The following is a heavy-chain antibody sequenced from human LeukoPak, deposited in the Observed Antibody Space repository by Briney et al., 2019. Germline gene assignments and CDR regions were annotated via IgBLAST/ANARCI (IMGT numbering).Heavy chain of an antibody. Sequence: ASVKVSCKASGYTFTDYYMHWVRQAPGQGLEWMGRFNPNSGGTTYAQQFQGRVTMTRDTSISTAYMELSRLRSDDTAVYYCARETLDYDFWSGYLKPYYFDYWGQGTLVTVSS. CDR2: FNPNSGGT. CDR3: ARETLDYDFWSGYLKPYYFDY. J-gene: IGHJ4*02. CDR1: GYTFTDYY. D-gene: IGHD3-3*01. V-gene: IGHV1-2*06.